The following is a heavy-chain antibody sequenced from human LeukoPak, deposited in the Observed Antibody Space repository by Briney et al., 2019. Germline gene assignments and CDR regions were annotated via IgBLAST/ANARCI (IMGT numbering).Heavy chain of an antibody. CDR2: ISGRGGST. CDR3: AKTGAVLIVYFFDS. J-gene: IGHJ4*02. Sequence: GGSLRLSCAASGFTFSDYAMTWVRQAPGKGLEWVSGISGRGGSTYYADSVKGRFTISRDNSKNTLYLQMNSLRAEDTAVYYCAKTGAVLIVYFFDSWGQGTLVTVSS. D-gene: IGHD2-15*01. CDR1: GFTFSDYA. V-gene: IGHV3-23*01.